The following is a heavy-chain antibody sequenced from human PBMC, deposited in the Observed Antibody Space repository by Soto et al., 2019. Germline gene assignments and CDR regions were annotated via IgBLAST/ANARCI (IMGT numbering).Heavy chain of an antibody. CDR3: ARGGDTSGSWPRY. D-gene: IGHD5-12*01. V-gene: IGHV3-21*01. CDR2: ISSSSTYI. CDR1: GFTFSSYA. Sequence: EVQLLESGGGLVQPGGSLRLSCAASGFTFSSYAMSWVRQAPGKGLEWVSAISSSSTYIYYADSVRGRFTISRDDAKNSLLLQMSSLRVEDTAVYYCARGGDTSGSWPRYWGQGTLVTVSS. J-gene: IGHJ4*02.